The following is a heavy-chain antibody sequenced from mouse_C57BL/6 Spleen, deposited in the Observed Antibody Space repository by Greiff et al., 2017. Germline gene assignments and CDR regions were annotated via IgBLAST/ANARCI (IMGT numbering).Heavy chain of an antibody. CDR1: GYAFSSYW. CDR3: ARWGDYDDFDY. J-gene: IGHJ2*01. V-gene: IGHV1-80*01. Sequence: VQLQQSGAELVKPGASVKISCKASGYAFSSYWMNWVKQRPGKGLEWIGQIYPGDGDTNYNGKFKGKATLTADKSSSTAYMQLSSLTSEDSAVYFCARWGDYDDFDYWGQGTTLTVSS. D-gene: IGHD2-4*01. CDR2: IYPGDGDT.